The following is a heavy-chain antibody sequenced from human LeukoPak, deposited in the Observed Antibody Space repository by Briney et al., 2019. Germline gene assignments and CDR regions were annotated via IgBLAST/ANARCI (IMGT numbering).Heavy chain of an antibody. CDR3: ARDGRYCSSTSYYRLVY. D-gene: IGHD2-2*01. J-gene: IGHJ4*02. V-gene: IGHV1-69*05. CDR1: GGTFSSYA. Sequence: SVKVSCKASGGTFSSYAMSWVRQAPGQGLEWMGGIIPIFGTANYAQKFQGRVTITTDESTSTAYMELSSLRSEDTAVYYCARDGRYCSSTSYYRLVYWGQGTLVTVSS. CDR2: IIPIFGTA.